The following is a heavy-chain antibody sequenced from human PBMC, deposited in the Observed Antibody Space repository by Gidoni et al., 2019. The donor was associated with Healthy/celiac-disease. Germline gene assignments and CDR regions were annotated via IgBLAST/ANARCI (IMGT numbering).Heavy chain of an antibody. J-gene: IGHJ6*02. CDR1: GGSFSGYY. Sequence: QVQLQQWGAGLLKPSETLSLTCAVYGGSFSGYYWSWIRQPPGKGLEWIGEINHSGSTNYNPSLKSRVTISVDTSKNQFSLKLSSVTAADTAVYYCARGFLLRFLEWTYYYYGMDVWGQGTTVTVSS. CDR3: ARGFLLRFLEWTYYYYGMDV. CDR2: INHSGST. V-gene: IGHV4-34*01. D-gene: IGHD3-3*01.